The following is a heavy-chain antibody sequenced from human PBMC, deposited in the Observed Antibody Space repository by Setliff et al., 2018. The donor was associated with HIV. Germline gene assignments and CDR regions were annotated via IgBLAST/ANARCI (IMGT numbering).Heavy chain of an antibody. Sequence: RLSCAASGFMFSDHSFHWVRQAPGEGLEWLSYISATGTTVSYADSVRGRFIISRDSVKSELYLQMKSLRVEDTALYYCVRDQLRWPERWDFDFWGQGTLVTVSS. V-gene: IGHV3-48*01. D-gene: IGHD1-26*01. CDR1: GFMFSDHS. CDR3: VRDQLRWPERWDFDF. J-gene: IGHJ4*02. CDR2: ISATGTTV.